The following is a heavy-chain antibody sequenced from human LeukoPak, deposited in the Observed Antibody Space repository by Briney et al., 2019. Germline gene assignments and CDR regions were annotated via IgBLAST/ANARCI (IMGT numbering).Heavy chain of an antibody. Sequence: GGSLRLSCAASGFTFSSYSMNWVRQAPGKGLEWVSSISSSSSYIYYADSVKGRFTISRDNAKNSLYLQMNSLRAEDTAVYYCARTRMVGAPRVWFDPWGQGSLVTVSS. J-gene: IGHJ5*02. CDR2: ISSSSSYI. CDR3: ARTRMVGAPRVWFDP. V-gene: IGHV3-21*01. CDR1: GFTFSSYS. D-gene: IGHD1-26*01.